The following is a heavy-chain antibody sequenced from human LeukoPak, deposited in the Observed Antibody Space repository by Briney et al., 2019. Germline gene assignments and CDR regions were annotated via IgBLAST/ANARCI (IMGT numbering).Heavy chain of an antibody. D-gene: IGHD3-10*01. J-gene: IGHJ4*02. CDR2: IYYSGST. CDR3: ARVGRAPGKYDY. CDR1: GGSISSYY. V-gene: IGHV4-59*01. Sequence: PSETLSLTCTVSGGSISSYYWSWIRQPPGKGLEWIGYIYYSGSTNYNPSLKSRVTISVDTSKNQFSLKLSSVTAADTAVYYCARVGRAPGKYDYWRQGTLVTVSS.